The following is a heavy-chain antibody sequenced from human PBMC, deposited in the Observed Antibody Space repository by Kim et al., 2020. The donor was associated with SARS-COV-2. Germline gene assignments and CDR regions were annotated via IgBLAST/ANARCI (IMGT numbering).Heavy chain of an antibody. CDR3: ARDWAGSGSYGEYFQH. D-gene: IGHD1-26*01. CDR2: ISYDGSNV. Sequence: GGSLRLSCAASGFTFSSYAMHWVRQAPDKGLEWVAIISYDGSNVYYADSVRGRFTISRDKSKNTLYLQMNGLRVEDTAVYYCARDWAGSGSYGEYFQHWG. CDR1: GFTFSSYA. V-gene: IGHV3-30-3*01. J-gene: IGHJ1*01.